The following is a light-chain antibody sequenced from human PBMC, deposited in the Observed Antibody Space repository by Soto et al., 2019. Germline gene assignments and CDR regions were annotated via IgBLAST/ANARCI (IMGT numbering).Light chain of an antibody. V-gene: IGKV4-1*01. Sequence: DIVMTQSPDSLAVSPGERATINCKSSQNILYSSNNKNYLAWYQQKPGQPPKLLIYWASTRESGVPARFSGSGSGTDFTLTISSLQAEDVAVYYCQQYYSTPYTFGQGTKLEIK. CDR2: WAS. CDR1: QNILYSSNNKNY. J-gene: IGKJ2*01. CDR3: QQYYSTPYT.